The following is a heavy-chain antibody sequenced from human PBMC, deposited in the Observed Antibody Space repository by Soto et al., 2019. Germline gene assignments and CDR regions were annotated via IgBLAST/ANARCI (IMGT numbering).Heavy chain of an antibody. V-gene: IGHV3-30*18. CDR1: GFTFSSYG. CDR2: ISYDGSNK. CDR3: AKRNWYCYSSSCPPPAYYFDL. Sequence: QVQLVESGGGVVQPGRSLRLSCAASGFTFSSYGMHWVRQAPGKGLEWVALISYDGSNKYYADSVKGRFTISRDNSKNTLYLQMNSLRAEDTAVYYCAKRNWYCYSSSCPPPAYYFDLWGRGTLVTVSS. J-gene: IGHJ2*01. D-gene: IGHD2-2*01.